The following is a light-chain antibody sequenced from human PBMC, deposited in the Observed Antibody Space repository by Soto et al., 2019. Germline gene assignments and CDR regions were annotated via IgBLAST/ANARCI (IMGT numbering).Light chain of an antibody. CDR2: DAS. V-gene: IGKV1-5*01. CDR1: QSISSW. CDR3: QQYNSYSIT. J-gene: IGKJ5*01. Sequence: GDRLTITGRASQSISSWLAWYQQKTGKAPKLLIYDASSLESGVPSRFSGSGYGTEFNLTISSLQTDDFATYYCQQYNSYSITFGQGTRLEIK.